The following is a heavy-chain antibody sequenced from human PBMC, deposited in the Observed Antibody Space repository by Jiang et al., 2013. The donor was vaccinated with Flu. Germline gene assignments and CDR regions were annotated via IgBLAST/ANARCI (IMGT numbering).Heavy chain of an antibody. CDR3: ARDLSCSGGSCYLTDQLDY. D-gene: IGHD2-15*01. J-gene: IGHJ4*02. CDR2: INPNSGGT. CDR1: GYTFTGYY. Sequence: CGAEVKKPGASVKVSCKASGYTFTGYYMHWVRQAPGQGLEWMGRINPNSGGTNYAQKFQGRVTMTRDTSISTAYMELSRLRSDDTAVYYCARDLSCSGGSCYLTDQLDYVGPGNPGPPSP. V-gene: IGHV1-2*06.